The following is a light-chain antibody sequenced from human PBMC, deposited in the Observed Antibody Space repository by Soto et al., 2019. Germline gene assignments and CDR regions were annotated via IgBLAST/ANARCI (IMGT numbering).Light chain of an antibody. Sequence: ETVLTPSPGTLALSPWEGATLSWSATQSVSSSYLAWYQQKPGQAPRLLIYGASSRATGIPDRFSGSGSGTDFTLTISRLEPEDFAVYYCQQYGSSLALTFGGGTKVDIK. CDR2: GAS. CDR3: QQYGSSLALT. J-gene: IGKJ4*01. V-gene: IGKV3-20*01. CDR1: QSVSSSY.